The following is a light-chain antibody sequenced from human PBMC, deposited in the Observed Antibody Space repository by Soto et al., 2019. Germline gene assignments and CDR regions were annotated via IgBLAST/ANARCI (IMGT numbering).Light chain of an antibody. CDR3: QQYNDWPPIT. J-gene: IGKJ5*01. V-gene: IGKV3-15*01. CDR2: YAS. CDR1: QSVSNN. Sequence: EIMMTQSPATLSVSPGERATLSCRASQSVSNNLAWYQQKPGQAPRHLIYYASTRATSVPARLSGSGSGTEFSLTISSLQSEDFALYDCQQYNDWPPITFGQGTRLEI.